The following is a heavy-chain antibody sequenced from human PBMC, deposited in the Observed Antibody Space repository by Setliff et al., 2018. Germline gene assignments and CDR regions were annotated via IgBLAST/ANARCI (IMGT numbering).Heavy chain of an antibody. CDR3: AKVYRDYGNSVDAFDV. D-gene: IGHD4-17*01. Sequence: GGSLRLSCAASGFTFNNFAMHWVRQAPGKGLEWVAVIWYDGSNKYYADSVKGRFTISRDNSKNTLYLQMNSLRAEDTALYFCAKVYRDYGNSVDAFDVWGQGTMVTVS. CDR1: GFTFNNFA. J-gene: IGHJ3*01. V-gene: IGHV3-33*06. CDR2: IWYDGSNK.